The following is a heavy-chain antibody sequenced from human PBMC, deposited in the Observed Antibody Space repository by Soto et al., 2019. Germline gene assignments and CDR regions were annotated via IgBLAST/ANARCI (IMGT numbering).Heavy chain of an antibody. CDR1: GYTFTTYG. V-gene: IGHV3-33*01. CDR2: IWYDGSNK. CDR3: ATGSPPDY. J-gene: IGHJ4*02. D-gene: IGHD6-13*01. Sequence: QVQLVESGGGVVQHGRSLRLSCAASGYTFTTYGMHWVRQAPGKGLEWVAVIWYDGSNKYYADSVKGRFTISRDNSKNTLYLQMNSLRGEDTAMYYCATGSPPDYWGQGTLVTVSS.